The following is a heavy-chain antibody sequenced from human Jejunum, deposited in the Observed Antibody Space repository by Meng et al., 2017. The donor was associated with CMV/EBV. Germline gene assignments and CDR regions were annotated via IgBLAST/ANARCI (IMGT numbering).Heavy chain of an antibody. J-gene: IGHJ4*02. CDR1: SITSSSYY. Sequence: SITSSSYYWGWIRQPPGKGPEWIGNIYYSGSTYYNPSLKSRVVISVDTSRNQFSLKLTSVTAADTAVYYCARARFNYYDSSGDPPDYWGQGTLVTVSS. CDR2: IYYSGST. CDR3: ARARFNYYDSSGDPPDY. D-gene: IGHD3-22*01. V-gene: IGHV4-39*07.